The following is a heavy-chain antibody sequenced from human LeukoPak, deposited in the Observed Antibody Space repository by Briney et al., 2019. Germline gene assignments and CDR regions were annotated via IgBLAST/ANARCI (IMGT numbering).Heavy chain of an antibody. CDR3: ARDHTSPPHSSLDY. J-gene: IGHJ4*02. D-gene: IGHD5-18*01. CDR1: GGSISSYY. Sequence: PSATLSLTCTVSGGSISSYYWSWIRQPAGKGLEWIGRIYTSGSTNYNPSLKSRVTMSVDTSKNQFSLKLSSVTAADTAVYYCARDHTSPPHSSLDYWGQGTLVTVSS. CDR2: IYTSGST. V-gene: IGHV4-4*07.